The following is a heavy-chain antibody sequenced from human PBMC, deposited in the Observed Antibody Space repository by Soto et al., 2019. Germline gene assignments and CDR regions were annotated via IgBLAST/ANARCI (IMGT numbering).Heavy chain of an antibody. D-gene: IGHD3-9*01. CDR2: IYHSGST. J-gene: IGHJ4*02. CDR3: ARDSDYDILTGPFDY. V-gene: IGHV4-38-2*02. CDR1: GYSISSGYY. Sequence: SETLSLTCAVSGYSISSGYYWGWVRQPPGKGLEWIGSIYHSGSTYYNPSLKSRVTVSVDTSKNQFSLKLSSVTAADTAVYYCARDSDYDILTGPFDYWGQGTLVTVSS.